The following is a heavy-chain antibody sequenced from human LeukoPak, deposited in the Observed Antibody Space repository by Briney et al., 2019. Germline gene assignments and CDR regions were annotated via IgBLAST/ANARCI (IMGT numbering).Heavy chain of an antibody. CDR2: IYNSGSN. D-gene: IGHD3-10*01. CDR1: GGSISSDY. J-gene: IGHJ4*02. V-gene: IGHV4-59*08. Sequence: SETLSLTCTVSGGSISSDYWQWIRQPPGKGLEWIGYIYNSGSNNYNPSLKSRVTISIDTSKNQFSLKLTSVTAADTAVYHCATRGYWGQGTLVTVSS. CDR3: ATRGY.